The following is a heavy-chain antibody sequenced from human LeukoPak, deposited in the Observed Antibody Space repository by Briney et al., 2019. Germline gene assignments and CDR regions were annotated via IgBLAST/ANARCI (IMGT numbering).Heavy chain of an antibody. Sequence: PGGSLRLSCAASGFSFNEYWMSWVRQAPGKGPEWVANIKEDGSDKYHIDSVKGRFTISRDDGTNSVFLEMNSLRPEDTGLYYCARDSRPRGGSCFDNWGQGTLVTVSS. J-gene: IGHJ4*02. CDR2: IKEDGSDK. CDR3: ARDSRPRGGSCFDN. V-gene: IGHV3-7*01. D-gene: IGHD2-15*01. CDR1: GFSFNEYW.